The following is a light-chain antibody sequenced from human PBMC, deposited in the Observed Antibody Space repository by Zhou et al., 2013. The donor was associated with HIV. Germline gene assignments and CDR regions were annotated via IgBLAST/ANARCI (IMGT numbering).Light chain of an antibody. Sequence: EIVLTQSPATLSLSPGERATLSCRASQSVSSYLAWYQQKPGQAPRLLIYDASNRATGIPARFSGSGSGTDFTLTISSLEPEDFAVYYCQQYHNWPLTFGGGTKVEI. CDR1: QSVSSY. V-gene: IGKV3-11*01. J-gene: IGKJ4*01. CDR3: QQYHNWPLT. CDR2: DAS.